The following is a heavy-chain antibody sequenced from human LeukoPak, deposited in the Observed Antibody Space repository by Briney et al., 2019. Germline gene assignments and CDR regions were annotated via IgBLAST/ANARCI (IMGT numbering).Heavy chain of an antibody. D-gene: IGHD6-19*01. CDR3: ARDKTAAVAAPDAFDI. V-gene: IGHV4-4*02. CDR1: GGSISSSNR. Sequence: KPSGTLSLTCAVSGGSISSSNRWSWVRQPPGKGLEWIGEIYHSGSTNYNPSLKSRVTISVDKSKNQFSLKLSSVTAADTAVYYCARDKTAAVAAPDAFDIWGQGTMVTVSS. J-gene: IGHJ3*02. CDR2: IYHSGST.